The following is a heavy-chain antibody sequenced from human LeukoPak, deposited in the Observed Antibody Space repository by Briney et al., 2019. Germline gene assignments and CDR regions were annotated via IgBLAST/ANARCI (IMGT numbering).Heavy chain of an antibody. Sequence: GGSLRLSCAASGFTFSSYAMSWVRQAPGKGLEWVSAISGSGGSTYYADSVKGRFAISRDNSKNTLYLQMNSLRAEDTAVYYCAKTFGSGSPLALFDPWGQGNPGHRLL. CDR3: AKTFGSGSPLALFDP. D-gene: IGHD3-10*01. CDR2: ISGSGGST. V-gene: IGHV3-23*01. J-gene: IGHJ5*02. CDR1: GFTFSSYA.